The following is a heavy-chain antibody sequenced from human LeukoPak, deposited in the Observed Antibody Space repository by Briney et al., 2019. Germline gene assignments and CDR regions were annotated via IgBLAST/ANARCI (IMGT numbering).Heavy chain of an antibody. D-gene: IGHD5-12*01. CDR2: IYYSGST. CDR1: GGSISSYY. Sequence: PSETLSLTCTVSGGSISSYYWSWIRQPPGKGLEWIGYIYYSGSTNYNPSLKSRVTISVDTSKNQFSLKLSSVTAADTAVYYCARDREYSGYDSGAFDIWGQGTMVTVSS. CDR3: ARDREYSGYDSGAFDI. V-gene: IGHV4-59*01. J-gene: IGHJ3*02.